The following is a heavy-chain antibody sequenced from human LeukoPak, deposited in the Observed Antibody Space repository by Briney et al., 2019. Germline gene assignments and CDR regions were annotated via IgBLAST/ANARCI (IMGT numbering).Heavy chain of an antibody. CDR1: GYSFPSYW. Sequence: GESLKISCKGSGYSFPSYWIGWVRQMPGKGLEWMGIIYPGDSDTRYSPSFQGQVTISADKSISTAYLQWSSLKASDTAMYYCATTTVTTRFKYYYGMDVWGQGTTVTVSS. J-gene: IGHJ6*02. CDR2: IYPGDSDT. V-gene: IGHV5-51*01. D-gene: IGHD4-17*01. CDR3: ATTTVTTRFKYYYGMDV.